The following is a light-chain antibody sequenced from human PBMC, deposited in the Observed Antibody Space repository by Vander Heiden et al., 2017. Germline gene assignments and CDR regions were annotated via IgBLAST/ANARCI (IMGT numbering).Light chain of an antibody. J-gene: IGKJ2*01. CDR2: AAS. Sequence: DIQMTQSPSSLSAYVGDRVTITCRASQSISSYLNWYQQKPGKAPKLLIYAASNLQSGVPSRFSGGGSGTDFTLTISSLQPEDFATYYCQQNDSTLMYTFGQGTKLEIK. CDR1: QSISSY. V-gene: IGKV1-39*01. CDR3: QQNDSTLMYT.